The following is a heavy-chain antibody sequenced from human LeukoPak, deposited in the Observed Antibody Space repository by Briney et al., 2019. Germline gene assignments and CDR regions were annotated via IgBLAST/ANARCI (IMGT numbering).Heavy chain of an antibody. CDR2: IYHSGST. CDR1: GGSISSNW. D-gene: IGHD2-2*01. V-gene: IGHV4-4*02. Sequence: PSGTLSLTCAVSGGSISSNWWSWVRQPPGKGLEWIGEIYHSGSTNYNPSPKSRVTISVDTSKNQFSLKLSSVTAADTAVYYCARVVTAATHPTTGYYYYYYMDVWGKGTTVTVSS. J-gene: IGHJ6*03. CDR3: ARVVTAATHPTTGYYYYYYMDV.